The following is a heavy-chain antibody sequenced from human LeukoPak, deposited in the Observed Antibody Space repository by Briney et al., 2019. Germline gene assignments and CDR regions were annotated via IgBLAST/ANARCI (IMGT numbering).Heavy chain of an antibody. D-gene: IGHD3-16*02. CDR2: IYYSGST. Sequence: PSETLSLTCTVSGGSISSSGYYWGWIRQPPGKGLEWIGSIYYSGSTYYNPSLKSRVTFSVDTSKNQFSLKLSSVTAADTAVYYCARLTGYDYVWGSYPDPYFDYWGQGTLVTVSS. V-gene: IGHV4-39*01. CDR1: GGSISSSGYY. CDR3: ARLTGYDYVWGSYPDPYFDY. J-gene: IGHJ4*02.